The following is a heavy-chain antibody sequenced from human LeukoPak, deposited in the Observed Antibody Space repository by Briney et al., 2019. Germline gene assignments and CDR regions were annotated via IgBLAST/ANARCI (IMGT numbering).Heavy chain of an antibody. V-gene: IGHV3-23*01. J-gene: IGHJ4*02. CDR1: GFTFSSYA. CDR3: ANEGIAVYFDY. Sequence: GGSLRLSCAASGFTFSSYAMSWVRQAPGKGLEWVSAISGSDGRLFYADSVKGRFTISRDNSKNTLYLQMSSLRAEDTAVYYCANEGIAVYFDYWGQGTLVTVSS. CDR2: ISGSDGRL. D-gene: IGHD6-19*01.